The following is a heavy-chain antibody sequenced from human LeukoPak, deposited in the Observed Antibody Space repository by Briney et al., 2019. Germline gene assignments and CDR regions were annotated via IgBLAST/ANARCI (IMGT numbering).Heavy chain of an antibody. CDR3: AREDCSGGSCYGH. J-gene: IGHJ4*02. V-gene: IGHV3-7*01. CDR2: IKRDGSEK. D-gene: IGHD2-15*01. Sequence: GGSLRLSCAASGFTFSTYWMSWVRQAPGKGLEWVANIKRDGSEKYYVDSVKGRFTISRDNAKNSLYLQMNSLRAEDTAVYYCAREDCSGGSCYGHWGQGTLVTVSS. CDR1: GFTFSTYW.